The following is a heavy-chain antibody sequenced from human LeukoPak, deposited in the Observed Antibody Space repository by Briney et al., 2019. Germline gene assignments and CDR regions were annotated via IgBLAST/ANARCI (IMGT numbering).Heavy chain of an antibody. D-gene: IGHD3-22*01. CDR3: ARAGRVVTRYYFDY. V-gene: IGHV3-30*03. CDR2: ISNDGSNK. Sequence: GGSLRLSCAASGFIFSNYGMNWVRQAPGKGLEWVAVISNDGSNKYYADSVKGRFTISRDNSKNTLYLQMNSLRAEDTAVYYCARAGRVVTRYYFDYWGQGTLVTVSS. J-gene: IGHJ4*02. CDR1: GFIFSNYG.